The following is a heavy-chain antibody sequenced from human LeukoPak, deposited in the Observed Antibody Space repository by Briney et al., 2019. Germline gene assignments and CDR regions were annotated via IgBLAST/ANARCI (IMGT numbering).Heavy chain of an antibody. CDR3: ATHPYAIAAAGIP. CDR1: GFTFSGYS. J-gene: IGHJ4*02. D-gene: IGHD6-13*01. CDR2: ISSGSSTI. Sequence: GGSQRLSCAASGFTFSGYSMNWVRQAPGKGLEWVSYISSGSSTIFYADSVKGRFTISRDNAQSSLYLQMNSLRAEDTAVYYCATHPYAIAAAGIPWGQGTLVTVSS. V-gene: IGHV3-48*04.